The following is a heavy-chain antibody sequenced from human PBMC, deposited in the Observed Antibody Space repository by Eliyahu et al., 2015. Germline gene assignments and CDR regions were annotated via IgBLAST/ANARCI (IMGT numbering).Heavy chain of an antibody. CDR3: AHRLQDMSLGY. CDR1: GFSLSTSGVX. Sequence: QITLKESGPTLVKPTQTLTLXXTFSGFSLSTSGVXVGWXRXPPGKALEWLALIYWDDDKRYSPSLKSRLTITKDTSKNQVVLTMTNMDPVDTATYYCAHRLQDMSLGYWGQGTLVTVSS. D-gene: IGHD2-15*01. V-gene: IGHV2-5*02. CDR2: IYWDDDK. J-gene: IGHJ4*02.